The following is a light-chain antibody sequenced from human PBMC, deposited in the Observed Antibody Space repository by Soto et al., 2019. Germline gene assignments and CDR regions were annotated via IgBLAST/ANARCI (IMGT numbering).Light chain of an antibody. J-gene: IGLJ1*01. CDR1: ASDIDRYNY. V-gene: IGLV2-8*01. CDR3: NSYVGSNNYV. Sequence: QSALTQPPSASGSPGQSVTISCIGTASDIDRYNYVSWYQHHPGKAPKLIIYEVTKRPPGVPDRFSGSKSGNTASLTVSGLQADDEADYYCNSYVGSNNYVSGTGTKVTVL. CDR2: EVT.